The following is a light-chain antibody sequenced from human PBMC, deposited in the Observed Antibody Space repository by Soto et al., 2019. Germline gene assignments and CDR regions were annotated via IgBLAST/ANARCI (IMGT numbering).Light chain of an antibody. CDR3: QQRADWPIN. J-gene: IGKJ5*01. CDR2: DAS. V-gene: IGKV2D-29*01. Sequence: DFVMTQTPLSLSVAPVQPASISCKSSQSLLHITGETFLFWYQQKPGQAPRLLIYDASNRATGIPARFSGSGSGTDFTLTISSLEPDDFAVYYCQQRADWPINFGQGTRLEIK. CDR1: QSLLHITGETF.